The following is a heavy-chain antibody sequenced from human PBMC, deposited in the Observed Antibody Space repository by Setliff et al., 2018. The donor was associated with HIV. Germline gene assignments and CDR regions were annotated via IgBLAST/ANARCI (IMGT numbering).Heavy chain of an antibody. V-gene: IGHV4-30-4*01. CDR1: GGSISSGGYY. CDR3: ARRIGAGNFDY. J-gene: IGHJ4*02. CDR2: IYYSGST. Sequence: SETLSLTCTVSGGSISSGGYYWSWSRQHPGKGLEWSGYIYYSGSTYYNPSLKRRVTISVDTSKNQFSLKLSSVTAADTAVYYCARRIGAGNFDYWGQGTLVTVSS. D-gene: IGHD3-16*01.